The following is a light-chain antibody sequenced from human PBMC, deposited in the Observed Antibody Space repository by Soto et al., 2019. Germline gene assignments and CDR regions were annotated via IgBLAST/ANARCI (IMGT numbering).Light chain of an antibody. V-gene: IGKV3-11*01. CDR3: QQRSNWPPT. CDR1: QSVSRY. CDR2: AAS. Sequence: EIVLTQSPATLSLSPGERATLSCSASQSVSRYLAWYQQRPGQAPRVLIYAASNRSTGIPARFSGSGSGTDFTLTISSLEPEDFDVYYCQQRSNWPPTFGQGTKVDIK. J-gene: IGKJ1*01.